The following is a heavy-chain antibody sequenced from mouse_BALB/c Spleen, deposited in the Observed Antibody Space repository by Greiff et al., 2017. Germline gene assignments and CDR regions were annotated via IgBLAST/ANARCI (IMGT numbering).Heavy chain of an antibody. CDR3: ARRGYYFDY. J-gene: IGHJ2*01. CDR2: INPSTGYT. V-gene: IGHV1-7*01. Sequence: QVQLKQSGAELAKPGASVKMSCKASGYTFTSYWMHWVKQRPGQGLEWIGYINPSTGYTEYNQKFKDKATLTADKSSSTAYMQLSSLTSEDSAVYYCARRGYYFDYWGQGTTLTVSS. CDR1: GYTFTSYW.